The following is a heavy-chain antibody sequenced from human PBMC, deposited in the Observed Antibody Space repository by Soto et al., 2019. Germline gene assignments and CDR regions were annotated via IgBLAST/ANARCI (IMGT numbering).Heavy chain of an antibody. CDR3: AKQTHIMVVTATEPDY. V-gene: IGHV3-30*18. CDR1: GFTFSSYG. CDR2: ISYDGSNK. Sequence: QVQLVESGGGVVQPGRSLRLSCAASGFTFSSYGMHWVRQAPGKGLEWVAVISYDGSNKYYADSVKGRFTISRDNSKNTLYLQMNSLRAEDTAVYYCAKQTHIMVVTATEPDYWGQGTLVTVSS. D-gene: IGHD2-21*02. J-gene: IGHJ4*02.